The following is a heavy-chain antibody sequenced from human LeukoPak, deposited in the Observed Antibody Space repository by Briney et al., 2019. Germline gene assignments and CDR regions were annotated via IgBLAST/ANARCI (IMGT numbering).Heavy chain of an antibody. D-gene: IGHD3-22*01. J-gene: IGHJ4*02. V-gene: IGHV4-30-4*08. CDR2: IYYSGST. CDR1: GGSISSGDYY. Sequence: SETLSLTCTVSGGSISSGDYYWSWIRQPPGKGLEWIGYIYYSGSTYYNPSLKSRVTISVDTSKNQFSLKLSSVTAADTAVYYCARVGYYYDSSGYYTYFDYLGQGTLVTVSS. CDR3: ARVGYYYDSSGYYTYFDY.